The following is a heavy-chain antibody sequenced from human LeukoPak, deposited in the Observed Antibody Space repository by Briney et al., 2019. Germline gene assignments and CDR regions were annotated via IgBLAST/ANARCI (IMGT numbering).Heavy chain of an antibody. D-gene: IGHD3-10*01. CDR2: IIPIFGTA. CDR1: GGTFSSYA. V-gene: IGHV1-69*13. Sequence: SVKVSCKASGGTFSSYAISWVRQAPGQGLEWMGGIIPIFGTANYAQKFQGRVTITADESTSAAYMELSSLRSEDTAVYYCAREKVTMVRGVIRRTRFDPWGQGTLVTVSS. J-gene: IGHJ5*02. CDR3: AREKVTMVRGVIRRTRFDP.